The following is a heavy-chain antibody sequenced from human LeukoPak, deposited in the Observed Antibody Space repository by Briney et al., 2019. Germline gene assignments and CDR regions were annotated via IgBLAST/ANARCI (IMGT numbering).Heavy chain of an antibody. CDR1: GGSFSGYY. CDR2: INHSGST. D-gene: IGHD3-22*01. CDR3: ARVSGYYDSDAFDI. V-gene: IGHV4-34*01. J-gene: IGHJ3*02. Sequence: SETLSLTCAVYGGSFSGYYWSWIRQPPGKGLEWIGEINHSGSTNYNPSLKSRVTISVDTSKNQFSLKLSSVTAADTAVYYCARVSGYYDSDAFDIWGQGTMVTVSS.